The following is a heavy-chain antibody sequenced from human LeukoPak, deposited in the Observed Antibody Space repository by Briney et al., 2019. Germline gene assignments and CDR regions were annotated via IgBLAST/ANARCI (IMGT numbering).Heavy chain of an antibody. D-gene: IGHD1-26*01. CDR2: IRYDGSNK. Sequence: GGSLRLSCAASGFTFSGYGMHWVRQAPGKWLEWVAFIRYDGSNKYYADSVKGRFTISRDNSKNTLYLQMNSLRAEDTAVYYCAKDQGNGIVGAMGFDYWGQGTLVTVSS. J-gene: IGHJ4*02. CDR1: GFTFSGYG. V-gene: IGHV3-30*02. CDR3: AKDQGNGIVGAMGFDY.